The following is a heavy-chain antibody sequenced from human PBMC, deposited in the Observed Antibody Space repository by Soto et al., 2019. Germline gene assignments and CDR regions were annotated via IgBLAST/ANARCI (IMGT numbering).Heavy chain of an antibody. J-gene: IGHJ4*02. V-gene: IGHV3-53*01. CDR1: GFTVSTNY. D-gene: IGHD5-18*01. CDR3: ARGPQSGETAMVRSYFDY. CDR2: IFGDGST. Sequence: GGSLRLSCAACGFTVSTNYLNWVRQAPGKGLGWVSVIFGDGSTYYADSVKGRFTISRDKSKNTVYLQMNSLRAKDTAVYYCARGPQSGETAMVRSYFDYWGQGTLVTVSS.